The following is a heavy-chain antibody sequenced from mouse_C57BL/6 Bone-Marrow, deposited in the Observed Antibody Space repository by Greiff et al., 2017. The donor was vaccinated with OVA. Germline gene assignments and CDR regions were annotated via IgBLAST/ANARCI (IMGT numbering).Heavy chain of an antibody. J-gene: IGHJ2*01. Sequence: EVKLVESGGGLVQPGGSLSLSCAASGFTFTDYYMSWVRQPPGKALEWLGFIRNKANGYTTEYSASVKGRFTISRDNSQRILYLQMNALRAEDSATYYCARYTGYRFDYWGQGTTLTVSS. CDR3: ARYTGYRFDY. CDR1: GFTFTDYY. V-gene: IGHV7-3*01. D-gene: IGHD3-1*01. CDR2: IRNKANGYTT.